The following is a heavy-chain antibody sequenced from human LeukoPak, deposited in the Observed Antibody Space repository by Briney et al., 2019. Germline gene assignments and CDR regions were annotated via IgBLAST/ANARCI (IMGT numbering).Heavy chain of an antibody. Sequence: SVTVSCKASGGTFSSYAISWVRQAPGQGLEWMGRIIPILGIANYAQKFQGRVTITADKSTSTAYMELSSLRSEDTAVYYCARDISAAAGSYNDYWGQGTLVTVSS. CDR3: ARDISAAAGSYNDY. J-gene: IGHJ4*02. V-gene: IGHV1-69*04. CDR1: GGTFSSYA. CDR2: IIPILGIA. D-gene: IGHD6-13*01.